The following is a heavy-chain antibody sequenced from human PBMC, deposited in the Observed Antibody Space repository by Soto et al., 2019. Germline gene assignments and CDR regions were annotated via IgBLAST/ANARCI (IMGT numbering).Heavy chain of an antibody. Sequence: TLRRSCAASAFTFSSSAMRWVRQAPGKGLEWVSTIIASSGSTHYADSVKGRFTISRDNSKNSLYLQMNSLTAEDTAVYYSGNRGKIYGVGLEVWGQETTVAISS. CDR1: AFTFSSSA. V-gene: IGHV3-23*01. J-gene: IGHJ6*02. CDR3: GNRGKIYGVGLEV. CDR2: IIASSGST. D-gene: IGHD3-3*01.